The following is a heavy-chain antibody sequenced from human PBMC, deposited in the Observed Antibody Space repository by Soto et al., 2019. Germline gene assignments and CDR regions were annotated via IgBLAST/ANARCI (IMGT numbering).Heavy chain of an antibody. CDR3: ARGRCSGGSCYSGYYYYMDV. CDR1: GGTFSSYT. J-gene: IGHJ6*03. Sequence: QVHLVQSGAEVKTPGSSVKVSCKASGGTFSSYTISWVRQAPGQGLEWMGRIIPILGIANYAQKFQGRVTITAAKSTSTAYMELSSLRSEDTAVYYCARGRCSGGSCYSGYYYYMDVWGKGTTVTVSS. V-gene: IGHV1-69*02. D-gene: IGHD2-15*01. CDR2: IIPILGIA.